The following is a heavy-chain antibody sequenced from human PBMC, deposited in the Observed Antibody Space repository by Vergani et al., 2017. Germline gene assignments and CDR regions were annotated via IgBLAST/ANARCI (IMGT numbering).Heavy chain of an antibody. CDR1: GFTFNHYA. V-gene: IGHV3-23*01. CDR2: ISGSGGST. Sequence: EVQLLASGGDLVQPGGSLRLSCAASGFTFNHYAMNWVRQAPGKGLEWVSGISGSGGSTYYAGSVKGRFTISRGSSKNTLYLQMNSLSAGDTAVYYCAKANPRNSGYDYLYYDHAMDVWGQGTTVTVSS. J-gene: IGHJ6*02. CDR3: AKANPRNSGYDYLYYDHAMDV. D-gene: IGHD5-12*01.